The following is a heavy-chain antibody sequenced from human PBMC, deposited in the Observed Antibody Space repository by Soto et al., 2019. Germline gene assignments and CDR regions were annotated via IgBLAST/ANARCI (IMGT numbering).Heavy chain of an antibody. CDR3: AKGLILWFGELSRRGGYYYYMDV. V-gene: IGHV4-34*01. CDR1: GGSFSGYQ. Sequence: QVQLQQWGAGLLKPSETLSLTCAVYGGSFSGYQWSWIRQTPGKGLEWIGEINDSGNLNFNPSLKMRVTILQATPKRQISLRLSSVTAADAAFYYCAKGLILWFGELSRRGGYYYYMDVWGKGTTVTVSS. D-gene: IGHD3-10*01. J-gene: IGHJ6*03. CDR2: INDSGNL.